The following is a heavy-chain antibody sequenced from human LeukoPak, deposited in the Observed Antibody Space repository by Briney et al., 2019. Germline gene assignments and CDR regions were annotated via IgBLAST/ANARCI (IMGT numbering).Heavy chain of an antibody. CDR1: GYTFTSYG. CDR3: ARDSYCSSTSCYLSWFDP. Sequence: GASVKVSCKASGYTFTSYGISWVRQAPGQGLEWMGWISAYNGNTNYAQKLQGRVTMTTDTSTSTAYMELRSLRSDDTAVYYCARDSYCSSTSCYLSWFDPWGQGTLVTVSS. CDR2: ISAYNGNT. D-gene: IGHD2-2*01. J-gene: IGHJ5*02. V-gene: IGHV1-18*01.